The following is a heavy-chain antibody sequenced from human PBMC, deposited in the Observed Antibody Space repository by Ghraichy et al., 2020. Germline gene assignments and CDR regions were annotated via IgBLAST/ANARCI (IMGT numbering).Heavy chain of an antibody. Sequence: GSLSLTCAVYGGSFSGYYWSWIRQPPGKGLEWIGEINHSGSTNYNPSLKSRVTISVDTSKNQFSLKLSSVTAADTAVYYCARRVPFRYCSSTSCPPRGYGMDVWGQGTTVTVSS. CDR1: GGSFSGYY. CDR2: INHSGST. V-gene: IGHV4-34*01. D-gene: IGHD2-2*01. J-gene: IGHJ6*02. CDR3: ARRVPFRYCSSTSCPPRGYGMDV.